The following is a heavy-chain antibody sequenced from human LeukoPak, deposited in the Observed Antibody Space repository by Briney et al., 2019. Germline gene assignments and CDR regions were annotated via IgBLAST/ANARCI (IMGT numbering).Heavy chain of an antibody. CDR3: VRGRSRLTSGWLFFDY. Sequence: PGGSLRLSCAASGYTFSDHYMDWVRQAPGKGLEWVGRSRNKVNSYTSEYAASVKGRFTISRDESNNSLYLQMNSLKTEDTAVYYCVRGRSRLTSGWLFFDYWGQGTLVTVST. CDR2: SRNKVNSYTS. V-gene: IGHV3-72*01. CDR1: GYTFSDHY. D-gene: IGHD6-19*01. J-gene: IGHJ4*02.